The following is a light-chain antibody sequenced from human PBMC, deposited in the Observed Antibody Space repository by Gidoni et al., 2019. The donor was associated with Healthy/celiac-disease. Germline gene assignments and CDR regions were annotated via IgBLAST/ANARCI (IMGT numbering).Light chain of an antibody. CDR1: KLGDKY. J-gene: IGLJ2*01. V-gene: IGLV3-1*01. Sequence: SYELTTPPSVSVSPGQTASITCSGDKLGDKYACWYQQKPGQSPVLVIYQDSKRPAGIPERFSGSNSGNTATLTISGTQAMDEADYYGQAWDSSTASYVVFGGGTKLTVL. CDR3: QAWDSSTASYVV. CDR2: QDS.